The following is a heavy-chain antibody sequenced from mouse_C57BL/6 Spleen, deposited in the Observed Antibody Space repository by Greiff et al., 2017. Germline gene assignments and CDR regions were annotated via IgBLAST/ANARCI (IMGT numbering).Heavy chain of an antibody. CDR2: IHPNSGST. Sequence: QVHVKQPGAELVKPGASVKLSCKASGYTFTSYWMHWVKQRPGQGLEWIGMIHPNSGSTNYNEKFKSKATLTVDKSSSTAYMQLSSLTSEDSAVYYCARRLTGTNYAMDYWGQGTSVTVSS. CDR3: ARRLTGTNYAMDY. D-gene: IGHD4-1*01. V-gene: IGHV1-64*01. CDR1: GYTFTSYW. J-gene: IGHJ4*01.